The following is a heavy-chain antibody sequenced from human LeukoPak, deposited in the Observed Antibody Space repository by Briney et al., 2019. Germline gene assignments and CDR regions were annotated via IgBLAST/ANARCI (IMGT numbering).Heavy chain of an antibody. CDR1: GFIFSNYG. CDR3: AKGHTGGI. V-gene: IGHV3-30*18. Sequence: PGGSLRLSCAASGFIFSNYGMHWFRQAPGKGLEWVAVISYDGSDKYYADSVKGRFTISRDNSKNTLYLQMNSLRAEDTAVYYCAKGHTGGIWGQGTMVTVSS. J-gene: IGHJ3*02. CDR2: ISYDGSDK.